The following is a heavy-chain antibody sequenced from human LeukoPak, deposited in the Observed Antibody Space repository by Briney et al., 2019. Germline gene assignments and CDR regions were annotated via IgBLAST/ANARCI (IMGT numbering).Heavy chain of an antibody. CDR3: ARVRAAAPFDY. V-gene: IGHV3-48*01. D-gene: IGHD6-13*01. Sequence: GGSLRLSCAASGFTFSSYSMNWVRQAPGKGLEWVSYISSSSSTIYYADSVKGRFTISRDNAKNSLYLQMNSLRAEDTAVYYCARVRAAAPFDYWGQGTLVTVSS. CDR2: ISSSSSTI. J-gene: IGHJ4*02. CDR1: GFTFSSYS.